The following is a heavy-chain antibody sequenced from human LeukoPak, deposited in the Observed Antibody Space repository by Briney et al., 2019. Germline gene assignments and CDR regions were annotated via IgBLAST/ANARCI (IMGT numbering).Heavy chain of an antibody. V-gene: IGHV3-30*18. J-gene: IGHJ4*02. D-gene: IGHD6-19*01. CDR1: GFTFSSYG. CDR2: ISYDGSKK. CDR3: AKGSAVTGTLDY. Sequence: GSLRLSCAASGFTFSSYGMHWVRQAPGKGLEWVAVISYDGSKKYYADSVKGRFTISRDNSKNTLYLQMNSLRTEDTAVYYCAKGSAVTGTLDYWGQGTLVTVSS.